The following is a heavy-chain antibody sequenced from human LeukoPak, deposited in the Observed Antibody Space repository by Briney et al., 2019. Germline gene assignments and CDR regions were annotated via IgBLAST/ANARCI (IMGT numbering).Heavy chain of an antibody. J-gene: IGHJ4*02. CDR2: IIPIFGTA. Sequence: SVKVSCKASGGTFSSYAISWVRQAPGQGLEWMGGIIPIFGTANYAQKFQGRVTITTDESTSTAYMELSSLRSEDTAVYYCARVHKNDFWGGSNPFDYWGQGTLVTVSS. CDR3: ARVHKNDFWGGSNPFDY. D-gene: IGHD3-3*01. V-gene: IGHV1-69*05. CDR1: GGTFSSYA.